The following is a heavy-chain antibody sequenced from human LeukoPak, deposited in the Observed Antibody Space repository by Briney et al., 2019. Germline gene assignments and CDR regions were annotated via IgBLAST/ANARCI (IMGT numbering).Heavy chain of an antibody. Sequence: PGGSLRLSCAASGFTFSTYAMSWVRQAPGKGLEWVSVISGSGGSPYYADSVKGRFTSSRDNSKNTLYLQMNSLRAEDMGVYYCAKGGSVTAPDDAFDIWGQGTMVTVSS. V-gene: IGHV3-23*01. D-gene: IGHD5/OR15-5a*01. CDR1: GFTFSTYA. J-gene: IGHJ3*02. CDR3: AKGGSVTAPDDAFDI. CDR2: ISGSGGSP.